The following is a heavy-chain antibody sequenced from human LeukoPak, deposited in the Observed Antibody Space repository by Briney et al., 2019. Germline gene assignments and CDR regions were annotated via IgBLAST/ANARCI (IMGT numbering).Heavy chain of an antibody. D-gene: IGHD3-22*01. CDR3: ARNDRGAFDI. Sequence: PGGSLRLACAASGFXVSRNYISWVRQAPWKGLEWVSVIPSGGNTYYTVSVQGRFTISRDNSKNPLYLQMSSLRVEDTAVYYCARNDRGAFDIWGQGTMVTVSS. CDR2: IPSGGNT. CDR1: GFXVSRNY. V-gene: IGHV3-53*01. J-gene: IGHJ3*02.